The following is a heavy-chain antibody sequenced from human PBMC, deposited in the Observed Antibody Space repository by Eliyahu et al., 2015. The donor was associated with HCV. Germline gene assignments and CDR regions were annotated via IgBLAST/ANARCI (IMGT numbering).Heavy chain of an antibody. CDR2: IYTGGNT. CDR1: GFTVSSNY. CDR3: ARGSGSKTYADS. J-gene: IGHJ4*02. Sequence: EVQLVESGGGLVQPGGSLRLSCAASGFTVSSNYMNWVRQAPGKGLEWVSVIYTGGNTYYADSVRGRFTISRDNSKNTLDLQMNSLRAEDTAVYYCARGSGSKTYADSWGQGTLVTVSS. V-gene: IGHV3-66*02. D-gene: IGHD6-19*01.